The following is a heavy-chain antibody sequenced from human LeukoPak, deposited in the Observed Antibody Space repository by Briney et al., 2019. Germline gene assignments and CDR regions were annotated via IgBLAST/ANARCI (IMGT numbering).Heavy chain of an antibody. V-gene: IGHV4-38-2*01. CDR2: IYHSGST. CDR1: GYSISSGYY. CDR3: ARQGLYYYDSSGPDAFDI. Sequence: PSETLSLTCAVSGYSISSGYYWGWTRQPPGKGLEWIGSIYHSGSTYYNPSLKSRVTISVDTSKNQFSLKLSSVTAADTAVYYCARQGLYYYDSSGPDAFDIWGQGTMVTVSS. D-gene: IGHD3-22*01. J-gene: IGHJ3*02.